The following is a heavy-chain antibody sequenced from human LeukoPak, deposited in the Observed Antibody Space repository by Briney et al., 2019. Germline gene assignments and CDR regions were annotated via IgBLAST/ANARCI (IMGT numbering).Heavy chain of an antibody. D-gene: IGHD3-3*01. Sequence: SVKVSCKASGGTFSSYAISWVRRAPGQGLEWMGGIIPIFGTANYAQKFQGRVTITADESTSTAYMKLSSLRSEDTAVYYCARVAAYYDFWSGYSWNWFDPWGQGTLVTVSS. J-gene: IGHJ5*02. V-gene: IGHV1-69*13. CDR1: GGTFSSYA. CDR3: ARVAAYYDFWSGYSWNWFDP. CDR2: IIPIFGTA.